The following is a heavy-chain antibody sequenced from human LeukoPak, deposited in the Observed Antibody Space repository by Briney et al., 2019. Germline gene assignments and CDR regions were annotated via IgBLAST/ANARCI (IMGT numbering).Heavy chain of an antibody. D-gene: IGHD1-26*01. CDR1: GYTLTELS. CDR3: ATDRPGQKKKWALLRGVGFDP. Sequence: ASVKVSCKVAGYTLTELSMHWVRQAPGERLEWMGGFDPEDGETIYAQKCQGRVTMTEDTSTDTAYLELSSLRSEDTAVYYCATDRPGQKKKWALLRGVGFDPWGQGTLVTVSS. V-gene: IGHV1-24*01. CDR2: FDPEDGET. J-gene: IGHJ5*02.